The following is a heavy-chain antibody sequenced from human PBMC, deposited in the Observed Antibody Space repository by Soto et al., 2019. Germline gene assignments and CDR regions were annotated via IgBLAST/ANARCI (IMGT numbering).Heavy chain of an antibody. V-gene: IGHV6-1*01. CDR3: ARAKGMELETYYHYGMAV. CDR1: GDSVSSNSAA. Sequence: SQTLSLTGAISGDSVSSNSAAWNWIRQSPSRGLEWLGRTYYRSKWYNDYAVSVKSRITINPDTSKNQFSLQLNSVTPEDTAVYYCARAKGMELETYYHYGMAVWGQGTTVTVSS. J-gene: IGHJ6*02. D-gene: IGHD1-1*01. CDR2: TYYRSKWYN.